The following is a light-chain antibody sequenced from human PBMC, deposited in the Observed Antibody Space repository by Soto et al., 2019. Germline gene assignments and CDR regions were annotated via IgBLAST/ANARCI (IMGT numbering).Light chain of an antibody. V-gene: IGLV6-57*04. J-gene: IGLJ2*01. Sequence: NFMLTQPLSVSESPGKTVTISCTRSSGSIAYNYVQWCQQRPGSAPTTVIYEDKQRPSGVPDRFSGSIGRSSNSASLTISGLEIEDEADYYCQSYDSNSVVFGGGTKLTVL. CDR3: QSYDSNSVV. CDR1: SGSIAYNY. CDR2: EDK.